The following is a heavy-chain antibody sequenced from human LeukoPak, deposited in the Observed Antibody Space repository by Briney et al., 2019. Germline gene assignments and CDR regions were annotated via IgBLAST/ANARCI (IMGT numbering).Heavy chain of an antibody. J-gene: IGHJ5*02. D-gene: IGHD3-10*01. CDR1: GGSISTSSYY. Sequence: SETLSLTCTVSGGSISTSSYYWGWVRQPPGKGLEWIGTIYYSGTTYYNPSLKNRVTISVDTSKNQFSLKLSSVTAADTAVYYCVRGVRYSSTRLDPWGQGTLVTVSS. V-gene: IGHV4-39*07. CDR3: VRGVRYSSTRLDP. CDR2: IYYSGTT.